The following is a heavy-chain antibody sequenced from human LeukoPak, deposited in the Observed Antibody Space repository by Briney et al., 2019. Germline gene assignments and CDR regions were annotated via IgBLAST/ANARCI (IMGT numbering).Heavy chain of an antibody. CDR3: ARDPISSNWTRGPFFDP. J-gene: IGHJ5*02. Sequence: ASVKIFCKASGYRFTSYYVNWVRQAPGQGLEWMGIINPNGGGTTYTGKFQGRVTMTRDTSTSTVYMELSSLRPDDTAVYYCARDPISSNWTRGPFFDPWGQGTLVTVSS. CDR1: GYRFTSYY. V-gene: IGHV1-46*01. D-gene: IGHD3-3*02. CDR2: INPNGGGT.